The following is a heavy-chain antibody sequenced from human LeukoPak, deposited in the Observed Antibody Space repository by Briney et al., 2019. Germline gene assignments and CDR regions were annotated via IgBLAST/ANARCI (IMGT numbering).Heavy chain of an antibody. CDR1: GFTFSSYW. D-gene: IGHD3-16*01. J-gene: IGHJ4*02. CDR3: ARDAEGEFAPEYYFDY. CDR2: IKQDGSEK. V-gene: IGHV3-7*01. Sequence: PGGSLRLSCAASGFTFSSYWMSWVRQAPGKGLEWVANIKQDGSEKYYVDSVKGRSTISRDNAKNSLYLQMNSLRAEDTAVYYCARDAEGEFAPEYYFDYWGQGTPVTVSS.